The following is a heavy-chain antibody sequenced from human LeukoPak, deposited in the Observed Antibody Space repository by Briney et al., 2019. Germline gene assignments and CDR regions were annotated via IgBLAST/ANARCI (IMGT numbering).Heavy chain of an antibody. J-gene: IGHJ3*02. D-gene: IGHD3-16*02. Sequence: PSETLSLTCTVSGGSISGSSYYWGWIRQPPGKGLEWIGSIYYSGSTYYNPSLKSRVTMSVDTSKNQFSLKLSSVTAADTAVYYCAISPMITFGGVISGNAFDIWGQGTTVTVSS. V-gene: IGHV4-39*01. CDR2: IYYSGST. CDR3: AISPMITFGGVISGNAFDI. CDR1: GGSISGSSYY.